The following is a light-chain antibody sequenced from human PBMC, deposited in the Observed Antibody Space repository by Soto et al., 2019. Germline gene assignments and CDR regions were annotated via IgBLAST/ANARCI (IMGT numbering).Light chain of an antibody. CDR3: QSYDSSRSVV. CDR2: GNS. J-gene: IGLJ2*01. Sequence: QSVLTQPPSVSGAPGQRVTLSCTGSSSNIGACYDVHWYQQLPGTAPKLLIYGNSNRPSGVPDRFSGSKSGTSASLAITGLQAEDEADYDCQSYDSSRSVVCGGGTKLTVL. CDR1: SSNIGACYD. V-gene: IGLV1-40*01.